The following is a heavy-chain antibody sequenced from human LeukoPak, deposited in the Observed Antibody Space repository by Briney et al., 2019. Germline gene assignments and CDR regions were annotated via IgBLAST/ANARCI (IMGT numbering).Heavy chain of an antibody. D-gene: IGHD3-22*01. V-gene: IGHV3-33*01. J-gene: IGHJ1*01. Sequence: GGSLRLSCAASGFTFSSYGMHWVRQAPGKGLEWVAVIWYDGSNKYYADSVKGRFTISRDNSKNTLYLQMNSLRAEDTAVYYCAEGDYYDSSGYYPLFQHWGQGTLVTVSS. CDR1: GFTFSSYG. CDR3: AEGDYYDSSGYYPLFQH. CDR2: IWYDGSNK.